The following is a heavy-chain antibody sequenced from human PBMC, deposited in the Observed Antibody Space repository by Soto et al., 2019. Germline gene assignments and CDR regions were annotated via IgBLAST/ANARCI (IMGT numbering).Heavy chain of an antibody. Sequence: QVQLQQWGAGLLKPSETLSLTCAVYGGSFSGYYWSWIRQPPGKGLEWIGEINHSGSTNYNPSLKSRVTISVDTSKNQFSLKLSSVTAADTAVYYCARGRPYGSGGKGANWFDPWGQGTLVTVSS. CDR2: INHSGST. V-gene: IGHV4-34*01. CDR1: GGSFSGYY. CDR3: ARGRPYGSGGKGANWFDP. D-gene: IGHD3-10*01. J-gene: IGHJ5*02.